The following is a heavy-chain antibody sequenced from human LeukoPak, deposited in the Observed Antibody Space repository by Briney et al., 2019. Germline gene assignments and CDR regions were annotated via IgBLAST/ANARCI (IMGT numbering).Heavy chain of an antibody. CDR2: IYYSGST. J-gene: IGHJ3*02. Sequence: PSETLSLTCTVSGGSISSYYWSWIRQPPRKGLEWIGYIYYSGSTNYNPSLKSRVTISVDTSKNQFSPKLSSVTAADTAVYYCARWLFKGYFDIWGQGTMVTVSS. CDR3: ARWLFKGYFDI. V-gene: IGHV4-59*08. CDR1: GGSISSYY. D-gene: IGHD3-22*01.